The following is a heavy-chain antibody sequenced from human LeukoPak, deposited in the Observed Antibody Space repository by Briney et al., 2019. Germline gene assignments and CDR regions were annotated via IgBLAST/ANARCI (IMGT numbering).Heavy chain of an antibody. J-gene: IGHJ4*02. CDR2: IYTSGST. Sequence: SETLSLTCTVSSGSISSYYWLCMRQPAGKGLECIGRIYTSGSTNYNPSLKSRVTMSVDTSKNQFYLKLSSVTGADTAVYYCARHDYVWGSYRFSYWGQGTLVTVPS. V-gene: IGHV4-4*07. D-gene: IGHD3-16*02. CDR1: SGSISSYY. CDR3: ARHDYVWGSYRFSY.